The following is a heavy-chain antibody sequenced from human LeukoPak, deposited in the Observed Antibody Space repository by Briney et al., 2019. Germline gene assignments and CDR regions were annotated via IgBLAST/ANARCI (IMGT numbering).Heavy chain of an antibody. D-gene: IGHD5-24*01. Sequence: ASVKVSFKASGYTFTGYYMHWVRQAPGQGLEWMGWINPNSGGTNYAQKFQGWVTMTRDTSISTAYMELSRLRSDDTAVYYCARGPRDGYNSGYTNDYWGQGTLVTVSS. CDR3: ARGPRDGYNSGYTNDY. CDR2: INPNSGGT. J-gene: IGHJ4*02. V-gene: IGHV1-2*04. CDR1: GYTFTGYY.